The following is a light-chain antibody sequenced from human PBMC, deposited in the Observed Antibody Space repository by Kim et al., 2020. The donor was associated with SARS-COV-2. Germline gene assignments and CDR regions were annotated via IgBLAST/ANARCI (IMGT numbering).Light chain of an antibody. Sequence: SASVGDRVTITCRTSQTIDTYLNWFQQKPGKAPNLLIYAASNLQSGVPSRFSGSGSGTHFTLVISSLQPEDVATYYCQQSYSTPYTFGQGTKVEIK. J-gene: IGKJ2*01. V-gene: IGKV1-39*01. CDR1: QTIDTY. CDR3: QQSYSTPYT. CDR2: AAS.